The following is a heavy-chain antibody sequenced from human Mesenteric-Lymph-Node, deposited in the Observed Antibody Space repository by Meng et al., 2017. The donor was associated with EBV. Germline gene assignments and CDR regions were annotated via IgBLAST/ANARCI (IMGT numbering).Heavy chain of an antibody. CDR3: TRVVYREFDP. CDR1: GYTFTSNY. Sequence: QVPVVQSGAEVKKPGASVKVPCKTSGYTFTSNYIHWLRHVPGQGLEWMGLINPSSGGTSYAQKFQGRVTMTRDTSTSTVYMELSSLSSDDTAVYYCTRVVYREFDPWGQGTLVTVSS. J-gene: IGHJ5*02. D-gene: IGHD5/OR15-5a*01. V-gene: IGHV1-46*01. CDR2: INPSSGGT.